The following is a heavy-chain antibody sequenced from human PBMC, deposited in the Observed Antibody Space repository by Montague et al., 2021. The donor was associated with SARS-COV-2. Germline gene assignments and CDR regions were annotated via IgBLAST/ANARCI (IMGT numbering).Heavy chain of an antibody. D-gene: IGHD7-27*01. CDR1: GDSISSATYY. CDR3: AGSSRLLGDAFEI. J-gene: IGHJ3*02. V-gene: IGHV4-39*01. Sequence: SETRSLTCTVSGDSISSATYYWGWIRQPPGKGLEWIGSIYYSGDTYYNPSLKNRVTISVDMSKNQFSLKVTSVTAPDTAVYYCAGSSRLLGDAFEIWGQGTMVTVSS. CDR2: IYYSGDT.